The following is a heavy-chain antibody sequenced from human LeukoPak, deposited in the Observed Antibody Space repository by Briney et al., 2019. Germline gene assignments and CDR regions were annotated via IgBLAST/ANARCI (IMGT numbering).Heavy chain of an antibody. V-gene: IGHV4-39*01. CDR3: ARLVLRGVLDY. CDR2: IFYSGST. Sequence: PPETLSLTCTVSGGSISDSSYYWGWIRQPPGKGLEWIGNIFYSGSTYYNPSLKSRVTISIDTSKNQFSLTLSSVTAADTAMYYCARLVLRGVLDYWGQGTLVTVSS. D-gene: IGHD3-10*01. CDR1: GGSISDSSYY. J-gene: IGHJ4*02.